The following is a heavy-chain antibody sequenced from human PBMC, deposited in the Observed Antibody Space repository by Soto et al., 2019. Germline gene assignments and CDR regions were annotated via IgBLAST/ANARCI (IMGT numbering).Heavy chain of an antibody. Sequence: SETLSLTCTVSGGSISSYHWSWIRQSPGKGLEWIGYILKTGSTEYNPSLKSRVTISLNTSKNQFSLNVSSMTAADTAVYYCAKFQTMVRGVHRGNWFDPWGQGTQVTVSS. D-gene: IGHD3-10*01. J-gene: IGHJ5*02. CDR3: AKFQTMVRGVHRGNWFDP. CDR2: ILKTGST. V-gene: IGHV4-4*08. CDR1: GGSISSYH.